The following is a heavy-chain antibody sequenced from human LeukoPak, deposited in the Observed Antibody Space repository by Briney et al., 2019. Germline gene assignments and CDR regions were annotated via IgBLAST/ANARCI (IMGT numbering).Heavy chain of an antibody. Sequence: SETLSLTCTVSRGSISSRSDYWWAWIRQPPGQGLEGIGSVYHSGGIYYNPSLKSRLTISVDTSKDHFSLNLASVTAADTAVYYCARQRAHGTWAFDYWGQGTLLTVSS. CDR2: VYHSGGI. CDR1: RGSISSRSDY. V-gene: IGHV4-39*01. J-gene: IGHJ4*02. D-gene: IGHD1-26*01. CDR3: ARQRAHGTWAFDY.